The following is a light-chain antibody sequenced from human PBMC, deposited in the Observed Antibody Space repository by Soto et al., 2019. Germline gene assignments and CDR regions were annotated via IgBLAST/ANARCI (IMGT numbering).Light chain of an antibody. V-gene: IGKV3D-15*01. CDR1: QSISSN. Sequence: EIVMTQSPGTLSVSPGEGATLSCGASQSISSNLAWYQQKPGQAPWLLIYGASTRATGVPARFSGSGSGTEFTLPISSLQSEDFAVYYCQQYHNWVTFGGGTKVDIK. J-gene: IGKJ4*01. CDR2: GAS. CDR3: QQYHNWVT.